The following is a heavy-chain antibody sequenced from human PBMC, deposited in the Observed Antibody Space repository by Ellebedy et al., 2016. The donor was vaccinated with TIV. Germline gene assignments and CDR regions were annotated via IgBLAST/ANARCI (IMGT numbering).Heavy chain of an antibody. V-gene: IGHV3-23*01. CDR3: VCGYSYGGYGMDV. J-gene: IGHJ6*02. D-gene: IGHD5-18*01. CDR2: ISGSGGST. Sequence: PGGSLRLSCAASGFTFSSYAMSWVRQAPGKGLEWVSGISGSGGSTYYADSVKGRFTISRDNSKNTLYLQMNSLRAEDTAVYYCVCGYSYGGYGMDVWGQGTTVTVSS. CDR1: GFTFSSYA.